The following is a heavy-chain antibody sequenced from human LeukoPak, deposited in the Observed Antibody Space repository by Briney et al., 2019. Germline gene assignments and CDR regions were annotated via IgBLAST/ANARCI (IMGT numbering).Heavy chain of an antibody. CDR1: GFTFSSYS. Sequence: PGGSLRLSCAASGFTFSSYSMNWVRQAPGKGLEWVSSISSSSSYIYYADSVKGRFTISRDNAKNSLYLQMNSLRAEDTAVYYCAREEYGSGSSFDYWGQGTLVTVSS. CDR3: AREEYGSGSSFDY. D-gene: IGHD3-10*01. J-gene: IGHJ4*02. V-gene: IGHV3-21*01. CDR2: ISSSSSYI.